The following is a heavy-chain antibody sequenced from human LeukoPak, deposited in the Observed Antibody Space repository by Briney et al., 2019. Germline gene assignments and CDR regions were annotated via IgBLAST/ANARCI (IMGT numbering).Heavy chain of an antibody. CDR2: ISSISTYR. V-gene: IGHV3-21*01. Sequence: PGGSLRLSCEASYGMIWVRQAPGKGPEWVSSISSISTYRHYADAVKGRFTISRDNTKNSLYLQMDSLRVEDTAVYYCARTHIPQYDFWTASIWGQGTLVAVSS. CDR1: YG. D-gene: IGHD3-3*01. CDR3: ARTHIPQYDFWTASI. J-gene: IGHJ4*02.